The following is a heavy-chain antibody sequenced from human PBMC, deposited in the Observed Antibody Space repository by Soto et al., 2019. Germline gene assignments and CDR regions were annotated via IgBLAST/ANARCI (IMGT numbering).Heavy chain of an antibody. CDR1: GFTFSTYA. CDR3: ARPYVEVAVNDAFDI. J-gene: IGHJ3*02. CDR2: IGTHADTT. Sequence: PGGSLRLSCAASGFTFSTYALTWVRQAPGKGLEWVSSIGTHADTTYYVDSVKGRFSISRDNPKNTVYLQMSSLSAEDTAVYYCARPYVEVAVNDAFDIWGRGTMVTVSS. D-gene: IGHD3-16*01. V-gene: IGHV3-23*01.